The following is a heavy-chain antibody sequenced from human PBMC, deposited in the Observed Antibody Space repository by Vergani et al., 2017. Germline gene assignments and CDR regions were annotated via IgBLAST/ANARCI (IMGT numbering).Heavy chain of an antibody. J-gene: IGHJ6*03. CDR1: GYSFTSYW. Sequence: EVQLVQSGAEVKKPGESLKISCKGSGYSFTSYWIGWVRQMPGTGLEWMGIIYPGDSDTRYSPSFQGQVTISADKSISTAYLQWSSLKASDTAMYYCARHAKRGCSSTSCYLDYYYYMDVWGKGTTVTVSS. CDR3: ARHAKRGCSSTSCYLDYYYYMDV. CDR2: IYPGDSDT. V-gene: IGHV5-51*01. D-gene: IGHD2-2*01.